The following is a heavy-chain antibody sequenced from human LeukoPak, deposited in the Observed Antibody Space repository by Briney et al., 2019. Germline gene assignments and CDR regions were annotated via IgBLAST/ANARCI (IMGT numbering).Heavy chain of an antibody. V-gene: IGHV4-34*01. D-gene: IGHD2-8*01. CDR2: INHSGST. CDR1: GGSFSGYY. CDR3: ARGVYAMGNVSGWFDP. J-gene: IGHJ5*02. Sequence: SETLSLTCAVYGGSFSGYYWSWIRQPPGKGLEWIGEINHSGSTNYNPSLKSRVTISVDTSKNQFSLKLSSVTAADTAVYYCARGVYAMGNVSGWFDPWGQGTLVTVSS.